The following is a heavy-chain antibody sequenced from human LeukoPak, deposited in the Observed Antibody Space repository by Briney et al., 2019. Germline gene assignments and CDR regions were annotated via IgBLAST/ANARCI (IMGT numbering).Heavy chain of an antibody. CDR2: IYSGGST. CDR1: GFTVSSNY. CDR3: ARGKIAAAGPRLEYYFDY. D-gene: IGHD6-13*01. J-gene: IGHJ4*02. Sequence: GGSLRLSCAASGFTVSSNYMSWVRQAPGKGLEWVSVIYSGGSTYYADSVKGRFTISRDNSKNTLYLQMNSLRAEDTAAYYCARGKIAAAGPRLEYYFDYWGQGTLVTVSS. V-gene: IGHV3-66*01.